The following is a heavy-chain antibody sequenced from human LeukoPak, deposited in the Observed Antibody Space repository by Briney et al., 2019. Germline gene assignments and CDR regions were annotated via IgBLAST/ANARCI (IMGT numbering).Heavy chain of an antibody. CDR3: ASTDAGYSSSWRLGWFDP. CDR2: IIPIFGTA. Sequence: ASVKVSCKASGGTFSSYAISWVRQAPGQGLEWMGGIIPIFGTANCEQKFQGRVTITADESTSTAYMELSSLSSEDTAVYYCASTDAGYSSSWRLGWFDPWGQGTLVTVSS. J-gene: IGHJ5*02. D-gene: IGHD6-13*01. V-gene: IGHV1-69*13. CDR1: GGTFSSYA.